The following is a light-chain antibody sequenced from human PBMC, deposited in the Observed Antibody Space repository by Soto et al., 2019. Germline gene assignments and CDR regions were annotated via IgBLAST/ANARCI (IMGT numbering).Light chain of an antibody. CDR2: DAS. CDR1: QSVSSN. Sequence: EIVLIQSPATLSLSPGERATLSCRASQSVSSNLAWYQQNPGQAPRLLIFDASNRATGIPARFSGSGSGTDFTLTISSLEPEDFAVYYCQQRSNWPRTFGQGTKVDIK. J-gene: IGKJ1*01. CDR3: QQRSNWPRT. V-gene: IGKV3-11*01.